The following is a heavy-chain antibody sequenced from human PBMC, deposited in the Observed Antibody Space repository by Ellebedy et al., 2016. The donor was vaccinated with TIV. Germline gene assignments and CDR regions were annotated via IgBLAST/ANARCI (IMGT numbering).Heavy chain of an antibody. CDR1: GGSISSSSYY. CDR2: IYYSGST. D-gene: IGHD3-9*01. V-gene: IGHV4-39*07. CDR3: ARLVLSYDILTGYYPLAFDI. J-gene: IGHJ3*02. Sequence: SETLSLXCTVSGGSISSSSYYWGWIRQPPGKGLEWIGSIYYSGSTYYNPSLKSRVTISVDTSKNQFSLKLSSVTAADTAVYYCARLVLSYDILTGYYPLAFDIWGQGTMVTVSS.